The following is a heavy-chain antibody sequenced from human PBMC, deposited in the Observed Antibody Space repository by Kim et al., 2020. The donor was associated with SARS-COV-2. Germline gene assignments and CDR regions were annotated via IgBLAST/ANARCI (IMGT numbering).Heavy chain of an antibody. Sequence: GGSLRLSCAASGFIFRNYAMSWVRQAPGKGLEWVSAISGSGGYTKYADSVKGRFTISRDNSKSTLYLLMNSLRVEDTAVYFCAREDSSNWYSFDYWGQGTLVTVSS. V-gene: IGHV3-23*01. J-gene: IGHJ4*02. D-gene: IGHD6-13*01. CDR3: AREDSSNWYSFDY. CDR1: GFIFRNYA. CDR2: ISGSGGYT.